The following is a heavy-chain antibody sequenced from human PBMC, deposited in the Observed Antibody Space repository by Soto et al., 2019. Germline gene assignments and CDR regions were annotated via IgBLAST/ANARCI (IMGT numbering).Heavy chain of an antibody. CDR1: VDSVSSNSAA. D-gene: IGHD6-13*01. V-gene: IGHV6-1*01. J-gene: IGHJ4*02. CDR2: TYYRPKWYN. Sequence: PSQTLSLTCAISVDSVSSNSAAWNWIRESPSRGLEWLGRTYYRPKWYNDYAVSVKSRITINQDTSKNQFSLQLNSVTPEDTAVYYCAREVRGGIAAAGTRGGFDYSGQGTLVTVSS. CDR3: AREVRGGIAAAGTRGGFDY.